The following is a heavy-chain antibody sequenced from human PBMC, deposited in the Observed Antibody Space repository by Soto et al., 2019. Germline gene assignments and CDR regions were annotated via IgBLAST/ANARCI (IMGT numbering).Heavy chain of an antibody. CDR3: ARDSRDGYTDYYYYGMDV. Sequence: PSETLSLTCTVSGGSISSGGYYWSWVRQHPGKGLEWIGYIYYSGSTYYNPSLKSRVTISVDTSKNHFSLKLSSVTAADTAVYYCARDSRDGYTDYYYYGMDVWGQGTTVTVSS. CDR2: IYYSGST. CDR1: GGSISSGGYY. D-gene: IGHD5-12*01. J-gene: IGHJ6*02. V-gene: IGHV4-31*03.